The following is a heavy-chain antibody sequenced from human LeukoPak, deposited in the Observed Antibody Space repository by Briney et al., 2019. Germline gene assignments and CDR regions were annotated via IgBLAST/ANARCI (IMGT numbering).Heavy chain of an antibody. J-gene: IGHJ4*02. CDR1: GFTFSAYW. CDR2: IKADGYDK. CDR3: ARALYNRGWYPDYFDY. D-gene: IGHD6-19*01. V-gene: IGHV3-7*01. Sequence: GGSLRLSCAPSGFTFSAYWMGWVRQAPGKGLEWVANIKADGYDKYYVDSLKGRFTISRDNAENSLYLQMDTLRPEDTAVYYCARALYNRGWYPDYFDYWGQGTLVTVSS.